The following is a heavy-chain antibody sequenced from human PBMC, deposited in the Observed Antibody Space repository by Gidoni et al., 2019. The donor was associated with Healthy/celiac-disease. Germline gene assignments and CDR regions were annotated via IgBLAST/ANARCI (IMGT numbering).Heavy chain of an antibody. CDR2: INHSGST. V-gene: IGHV4-34*01. J-gene: IGHJ6*02. D-gene: IGHD5-12*01. Sequence: QVQLQQWGAGLLKPSETLSLTCAVYGGSFSGYYWSWIRQPPGKGLEWIGKINHSGSTNYNPSLKSRVTISVDTSKNQFSLKLSSVTAADTAVYYCARGGYSGYDSRRTYYYYGMDVWGQGTTVTVSS. CDR3: ARGGYSGYDSRRTYYYYGMDV. CDR1: GGSFSGYY.